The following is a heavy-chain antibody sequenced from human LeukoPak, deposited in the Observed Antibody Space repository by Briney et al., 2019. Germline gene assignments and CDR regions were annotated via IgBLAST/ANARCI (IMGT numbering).Heavy chain of an antibody. D-gene: IGHD1-1*01. V-gene: IGHV4-39*07. J-gene: IGHJ4*02. CDR3: ARGSYNIFDY. CDR1: GGSISTSNYY. CDR2: INHSGST. Sequence: SETLSLTCTVSGGSISTSNYYWGWIRQPPGKGLEWIGEINHSGSTNYNPSLKSRVTISVDTSKNQFSLKLSSVTAADTAVYYCARGSYNIFDYWGQGTLVTVSS.